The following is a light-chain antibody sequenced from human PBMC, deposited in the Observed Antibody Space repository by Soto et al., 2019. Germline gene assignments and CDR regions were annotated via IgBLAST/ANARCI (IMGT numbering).Light chain of an antibody. CDR3: QHYNSYSEA. Sequence: DIQMTQSPSIVSASLGDRVTITCRASQSISSWLAWYQQKPGKAPKLLIYKASTLKSGVPSRFSGSGSGTEFTLTISSLQPDDFATYYCQHYNSYSEAFGQGTKVDIK. CDR2: KAS. CDR1: QSISSW. J-gene: IGKJ1*01. V-gene: IGKV1-5*03.